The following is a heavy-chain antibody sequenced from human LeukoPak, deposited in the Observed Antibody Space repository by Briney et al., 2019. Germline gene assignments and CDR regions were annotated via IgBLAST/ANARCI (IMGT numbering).Heavy chain of an antibody. CDR2: IYNSGRT. D-gene: IGHD2-21*02. CDR3: AGLQSHRPLDY. Sequence: SETLSLTCTVSGGSVSSGNYYWNWIRQPPGKGLEWIGYIYNSGRTNYNPSLKSRVTILVDTSMNQFSLKLSSVIAADTAVYYCAGLQSHRPLDYWGQGTLVTVSS. V-gene: IGHV4-61*01. J-gene: IGHJ4*02. CDR1: GGSVSSGNYY.